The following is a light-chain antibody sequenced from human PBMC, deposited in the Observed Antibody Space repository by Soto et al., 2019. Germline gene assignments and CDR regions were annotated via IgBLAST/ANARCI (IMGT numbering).Light chain of an antibody. J-gene: IGKJ1*01. CDR3: QQYNGYWT. CDR1: QSISDS. Sequence: DIQMTQSPSTLSASVGDRVTITCRASQSISDSLAWYQQKPGNAPKLLIYAASSLKSGVPSRFSGSRSGTEYTLTISSLQPDDFATYYCQQYNGYWTFGQGTKVEIK. CDR2: AAS. V-gene: IGKV1-5*03.